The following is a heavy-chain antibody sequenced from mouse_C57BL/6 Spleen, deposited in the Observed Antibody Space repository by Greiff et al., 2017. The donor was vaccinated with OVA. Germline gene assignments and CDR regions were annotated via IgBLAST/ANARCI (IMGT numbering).Heavy chain of an antibody. J-gene: IGHJ1*03. Sequence: DVMLVESGGGLVKPGGSLKLSCAASGFTFSSYAMSWVRQTPEKRLEWVATISDGGSYTYYPDNVKGRFTISRDNAKNNLYLQMSHLKSEETAMYYCARDEGYGSSWYFDVWGTGTTVTVSS. CDR2: ISDGGSYT. CDR1: GFTFSSYA. CDR3: ARDEGYGSSWYFDV. V-gene: IGHV5-4*01. D-gene: IGHD1-1*01.